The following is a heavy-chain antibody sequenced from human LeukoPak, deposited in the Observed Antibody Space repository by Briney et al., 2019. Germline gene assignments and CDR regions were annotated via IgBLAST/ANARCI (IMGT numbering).Heavy chain of an antibody. D-gene: IGHD2-15*01. J-gene: IGHJ4*02. CDR3: ARGYPVVVVAAQFDY. CDR1: GFTFSDYY. Sequence: GGSLRLSCAASGFTFSDYYMSWIRQAPGKGLEWVSYISSSGSTIYYADSVKGRFTISRDNAKNSLYLQMNSLRAEDTAVYYYARGYPVVVVAAQFDYWGQGTLVTVSS. V-gene: IGHV3-11*01. CDR2: ISSSGSTI.